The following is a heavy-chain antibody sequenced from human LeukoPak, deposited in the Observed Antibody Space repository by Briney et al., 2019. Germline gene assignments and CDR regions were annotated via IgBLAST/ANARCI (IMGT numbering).Heavy chain of an antibody. CDR1: GYTFTGYY. D-gene: IGHD4-11*01. CDR2: INPNSGGT. J-gene: IGHJ4*02. Sequence: GASVKVSCKASGYTFTGYYMHWVRQAPGQGLEWMGWINPNSGGTNYAQKFQGRVTMTRDTSISTAYMELSRLRSDDTAVYYCARPTLYSNNQPFDYWGQGTLVTVSS. V-gene: IGHV1-2*02. CDR3: ARPTLYSNNQPFDY.